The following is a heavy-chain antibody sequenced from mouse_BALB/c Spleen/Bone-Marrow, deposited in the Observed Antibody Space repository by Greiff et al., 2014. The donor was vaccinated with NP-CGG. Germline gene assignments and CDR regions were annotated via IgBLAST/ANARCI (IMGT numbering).Heavy chain of an antibody. D-gene: IGHD1-2*01. CDR3: ARITTATGAMDY. V-gene: IGHV2-9*02. CDR1: GFSLTNYG. J-gene: IGHJ4*01. CDR2: IWADGST. Sequence: VQLVESGPGLVAPSQSLSITCTVSGFSLTNYGVHWVRQPPGEGLEWLGVIWADGSTNYNSALMSRLSISKDNSKSQVFFKMNSLQTDDTAMYYCARITTATGAMDYWCQGTSVTVSS.